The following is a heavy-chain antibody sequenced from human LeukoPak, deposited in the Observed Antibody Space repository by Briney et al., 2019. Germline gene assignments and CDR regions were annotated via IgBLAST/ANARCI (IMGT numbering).Heavy chain of an antibody. CDR3: ASDIAAAGALDY. D-gene: IGHD6-13*01. J-gene: IGHJ4*02. CDR1: GFTFSSYS. CDR2: ISSSSSYI. V-gene: IGHV3-21*01. Sequence: GGSLRLSCAASGFTFSSYSMNWVRQAPGKGLEWVSSISSSSSYIYYADSVKGRFTISRDNAKNSLSLQMNSVRAEDTAVYYCASDIAAAGALDYWGQGTLVTVSS.